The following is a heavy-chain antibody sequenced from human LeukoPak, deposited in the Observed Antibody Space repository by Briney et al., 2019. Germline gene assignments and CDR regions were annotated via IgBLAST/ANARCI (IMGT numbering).Heavy chain of an antibody. CDR2: ISSSSGTI. CDR3: ARDLDYGDYDPLYYFDY. J-gene: IGHJ4*02. CDR1: GFTFSSYS. Sequence: GGSLRLSCAASGFTFSSYSMNWVRQAPGKGLEWVSYISSSSGTIYYADSVKGRFTISRDNAKNSLYLQMNSLRAEDTAVYYCARDLDYGDYDPLYYFDYWGQGTLVTVSS. V-gene: IGHV3-48*01. D-gene: IGHD4-17*01.